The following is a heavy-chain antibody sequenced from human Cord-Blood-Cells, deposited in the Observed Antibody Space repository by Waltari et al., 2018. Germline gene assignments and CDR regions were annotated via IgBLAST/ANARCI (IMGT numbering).Heavy chain of an antibody. CDR1: VFTFGDYA. CDR3: TRWGSYWYFDL. J-gene: IGHJ2*01. V-gene: IGHV3-49*04. D-gene: IGHD3-16*01. Sequence: EVQLVESGGGLVQPGRSLRLSCTASVFTFGDYAMSWVRQAPGKGLEWVGFIRSKAYGGTTEYAASVKGRFTISRDDSKSIAYLQMNSLKTEDTAVYYCTRWGSYWYFDLWGRGTLVTVSS. CDR2: IRSKAYGGTT.